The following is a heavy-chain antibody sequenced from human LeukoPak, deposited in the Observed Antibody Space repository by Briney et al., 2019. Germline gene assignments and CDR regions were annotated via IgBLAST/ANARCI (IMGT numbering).Heavy chain of an antibody. CDR2: ISSSGSTI. CDR3: AREGIAAAGKYYYYGMDV. J-gene: IGHJ6*02. V-gene: IGHV3-11*04. D-gene: IGHD6-13*01. CDR1: GFTFSDYY. Sequence: KPGGSLRLSCAASGFTFSDYYMSWIRQAPGKGLEWVSYISSSGSTIYYADSVKGRFTISRDNAKNSLYLQMNSLRAEGTAVYYCAREGIAAAGKYYYYGMDVWGQGTTVTVSS.